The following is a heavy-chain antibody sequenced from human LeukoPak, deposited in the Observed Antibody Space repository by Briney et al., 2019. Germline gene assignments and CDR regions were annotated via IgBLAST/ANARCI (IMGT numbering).Heavy chain of an antibody. CDR2: IIPIFGIA. Sequence: SVKVSCKASGGTFISYAISWVRQAPGQGLEWMGRIIPIFGIANYAQKFQGRDTITADKSTSTAYMELSSLRSEDTAVYYCARSEPRSYYYDSSGYYDWFDPWGQGTLVTVSS. D-gene: IGHD3-22*01. CDR1: GGTFISYA. V-gene: IGHV1-69*04. J-gene: IGHJ5*02. CDR3: ARSEPRSYYYDSSGYYDWFDP.